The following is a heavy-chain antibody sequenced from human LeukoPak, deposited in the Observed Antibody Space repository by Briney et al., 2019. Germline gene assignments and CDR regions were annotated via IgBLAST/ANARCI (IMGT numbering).Heavy chain of an antibody. Sequence: PGGSLRLSCAASGFSFSNSAMHWVRQPPGKGLGWVAVISFDGTNKSYADSVKGRFTLSRPNSKNTLYVQMSSLSGDDTGVYYCASGSSVDCSRTSCPPTDYWGQGTLVTVSS. CDR3: ASGSSVDCSRTSCPPTDY. D-gene: IGHD2-2*01. V-gene: IGHV3-30-3*01. J-gene: IGHJ4*02. CDR1: GFSFSNSA. CDR2: ISFDGTNK.